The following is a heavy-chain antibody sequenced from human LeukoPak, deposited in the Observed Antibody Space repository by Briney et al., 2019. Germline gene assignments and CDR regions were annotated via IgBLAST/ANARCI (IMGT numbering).Heavy chain of an antibody. V-gene: IGHV3-7*01. CDR3: AKGGATRGRFEN. Sequence: GGPLSLSCAASGFPFNVQTMSWLRQAPGKGLDWVASMKEDETEVLYVDSVKGRLTISRDNPKNSLYLQMNNLRAEDTAMYYCAKGGATRGRFENWGQGTLVTVSS. D-gene: IGHD1-26*01. CDR2: MKEDETEV. CDR1: GFPFNVQT. J-gene: IGHJ4*02.